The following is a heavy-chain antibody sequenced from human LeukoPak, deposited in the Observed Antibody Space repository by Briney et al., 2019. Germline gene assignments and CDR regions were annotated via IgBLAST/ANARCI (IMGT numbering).Heavy chain of an antibody. CDR3: ASTIFGVVIASV. Sequence: SVKVSCKASGGTFSSYAISWVRQAPGQGLEWMGRIIPIFGTANYAQKFQGRVTITTDESTSTAYMELSSLRSEDTAVYYCASTIFGVVIASVWGQGTPVTVSS. CDR2: IIPIFGTA. V-gene: IGHV1-69*05. CDR1: GGTFSSYA. J-gene: IGHJ4*02. D-gene: IGHD3-3*01.